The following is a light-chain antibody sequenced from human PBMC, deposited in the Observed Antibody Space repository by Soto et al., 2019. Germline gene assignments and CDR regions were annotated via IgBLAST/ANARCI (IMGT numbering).Light chain of an antibody. Sequence: QSVLTQPRSVSGSPGQSVTISCTGTSSDVGGYDYVSWYQQHPGKPPKLMIYDVTKRPSGVPDRFSGSKSDTTASLTISGLQTEDEADYYCCSYAGGPRVFGTGTKLTVL. CDR3: CSYAGGPRV. J-gene: IGLJ1*01. CDR1: SSDVGGYDY. V-gene: IGLV2-11*01. CDR2: DVT.